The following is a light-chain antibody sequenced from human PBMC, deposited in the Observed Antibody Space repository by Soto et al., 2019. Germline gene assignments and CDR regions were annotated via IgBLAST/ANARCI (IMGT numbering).Light chain of an antibody. J-gene: IGLJ1*01. CDR3: QTWGTGIHV. CDR1: SGHISYA. CDR2: LNSDGSH. V-gene: IGLV4-69*01. Sequence: QPVLTQSPSASASLGASVKLTCTLSSGHISYAIAWHQQQSEKGPRYLMKLNSDGSHSKGDGIPDRFSGSSSGAERYLTISSLQSEDEADYYCQTWGTGIHVFGTGTKVTVL.